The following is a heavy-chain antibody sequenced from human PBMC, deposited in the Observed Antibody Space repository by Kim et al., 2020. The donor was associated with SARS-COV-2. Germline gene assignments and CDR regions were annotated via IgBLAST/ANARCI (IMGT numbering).Heavy chain of an antibody. CDR1: GFTFSSYG. D-gene: IGHD6-13*01. CDR3: ASDHSSSWIHNDF. J-gene: IGHJ4*02. CDR2: IWYDGSNK. V-gene: IGHV3-33*01. Sequence: GGSLRLSCAASGFTFSSYGMHWVRQAPGKGLEWVAVIWYDGSNKYYADSVKGRFTISRDNSKNTLYLQMNSLRAEETAVYYCASDHSSSWIHNDFWGQGTLDTVSS.